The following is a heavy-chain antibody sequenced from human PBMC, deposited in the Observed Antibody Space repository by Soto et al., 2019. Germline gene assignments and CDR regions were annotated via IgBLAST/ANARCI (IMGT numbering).Heavy chain of an antibody. D-gene: IGHD2-8*02. CDR1: GGTFSSYA. Sequence: SVKVSCKASGGTFSSYAISWVRQAPGHGLEWMGGIIPIFGTANYAQKFQGRVTITADESTSTAYMELSSLRSEDTAVYYCASVLVGYYYYYGMDVWGQGTTVTVSS. CDR2: IIPIFGTA. CDR3: ASVLVGYYYYYGMDV. J-gene: IGHJ6*02. V-gene: IGHV1-69*13.